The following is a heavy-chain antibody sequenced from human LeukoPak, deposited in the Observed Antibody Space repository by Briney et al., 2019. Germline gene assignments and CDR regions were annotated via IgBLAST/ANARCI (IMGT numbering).Heavy chain of an antibody. CDR2: IYSGGAT. CDR3: ARGGETATGPFDY. V-gene: IGHV3-53*01. J-gene: IGHJ4*02. D-gene: IGHD5-24*01. CDR1: GFTVSTSY. Sequence: GGSLRLSCAASGFTVSTSYMSWVRQAPGKGLEWVSVIYSGGATHYADSVKGRFTISRDNSKNTLYFQMNSLRVEDTAVYYRARGGETATGPFDYWGQGTLVTVSS.